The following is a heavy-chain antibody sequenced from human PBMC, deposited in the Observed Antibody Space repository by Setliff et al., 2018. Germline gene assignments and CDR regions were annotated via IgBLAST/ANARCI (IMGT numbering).Heavy chain of an antibody. D-gene: IGHD1-1*01. J-gene: IGHJ4*02. CDR2: IYHSGNT. CDR1: GASINNSLNY. CDR3: ARVRDTQNGFFDY. V-gene: IGHV4-39*07. Sequence: SETLSLTCTVSGASINNSLNYWAWIRQPPGQGLEWIGTIYHSGNTYYNPSHNSRLTISVDTSKNQFSLRLTSVTAADTAIYYCARVRDTQNGFFDYWSQGTLVTVSS.